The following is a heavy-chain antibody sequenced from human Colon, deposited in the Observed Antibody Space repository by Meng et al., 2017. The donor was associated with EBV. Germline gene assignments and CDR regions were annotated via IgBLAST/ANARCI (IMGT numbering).Heavy chain of an antibody. CDR1: GDSITSGDYS. V-gene: IGHV4-30-2*01. CDR3: VRDTRRGGGWFDP. J-gene: IGHJ5*02. D-gene: IGHD3-10*01. CDR2: IYHGVNI. Sequence: QEHLQGSASGLVRPSQTLSRTFAVSGDSITSGDYSWTWIRQPPGKGLEWIGYIYHGVNIYYTPSLRSRVTISVDKSSNQFSLKLTSVSAADTAVYYCVRDTRRGGGWFDPWGQGTLVTVSS.